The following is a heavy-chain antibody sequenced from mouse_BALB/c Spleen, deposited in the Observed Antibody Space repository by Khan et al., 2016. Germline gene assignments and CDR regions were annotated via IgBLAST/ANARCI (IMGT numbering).Heavy chain of an antibody. CDR3: TNIYDGYYEFDY. CDR2: ISSGGSYI. D-gene: IGHD2-3*01. J-gene: IGHJ3*01. Sequence: EVELVESGGGLVKPGGSLKLSCAASGFIFSSYTMSWVRQTPEKRLEWVATISSGGSYIYYPDSVKGRFTISRDNAKNTLYLHMSSLKSEDNARYYCTNIYDGYYEFDYWGQGTLVTVSA. CDR1: GFIFSSYT. V-gene: IGHV5-6-4*01.